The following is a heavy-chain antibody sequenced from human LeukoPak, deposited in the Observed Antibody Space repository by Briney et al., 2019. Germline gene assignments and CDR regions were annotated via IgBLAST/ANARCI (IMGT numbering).Heavy chain of an antibody. CDR3: ARDRDSGWQYYFDY. J-gene: IGHJ4*02. V-gene: IGHV3-66*01. CDR1: GFTVSSNY. CDR2: IYSGGST. Sequence: GGSLRLSCAASGFTVSSNYMSWVRQAPGKGLGWVSVIYSGGSTYYADSVKGRFTISRDNSKNTLYLQMNSLRAADTAVYYCARDRDSGWQYYFDYWGQGTLVTVSS. D-gene: IGHD6-19*01.